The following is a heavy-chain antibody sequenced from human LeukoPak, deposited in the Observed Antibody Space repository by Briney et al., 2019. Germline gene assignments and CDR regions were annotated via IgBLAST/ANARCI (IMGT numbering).Heavy chain of an antibody. CDR1: GFTFSSYA. J-gene: IGHJ4*02. D-gene: IGHD3-16*01. Sequence: PGGSLRLSCAASGFTFSSYAMSWVRQAPGKGLEWVSSISGSGGSTYYADSVKGRFTFSRDNSKNTLYLQMNALRAEDTALYYCAKWPEGAMNYFDYWGQGILVTVSS. V-gene: IGHV3-23*01. CDR2: ISGSGGST. CDR3: AKWPEGAMNYFDY.